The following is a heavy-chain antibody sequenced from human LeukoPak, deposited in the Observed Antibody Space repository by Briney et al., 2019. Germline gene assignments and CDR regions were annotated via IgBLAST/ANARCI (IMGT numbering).Heavy chain of an antibody. CDR3: ARTYYYDSSGIYNWFDP. V-gene: IGHV1-3*01. CDR1: GYTFTSYA. Sequence: VASVTVSFTASGYTFTSYAMHWVRQAPGQRLEWMGWINAGNGNTKYSQMFQGRVTITRDTSASTAYMELSSLRSEDTAVYYCARTYYYDSSGIYNWFDPWGQGTLVTVSS. CDR2: INAGNGNT. D-gene: IGHD3-22*01. J-gene: IGHJ5*02.